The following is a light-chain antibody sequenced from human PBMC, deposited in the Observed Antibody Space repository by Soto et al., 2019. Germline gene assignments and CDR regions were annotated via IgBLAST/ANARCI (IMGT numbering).Light chain of an antibody. Sequence: EYVLTQSPGTLSLSPGERATLSCRASQSVSSNYVAWYQQKVGQPPRLLIYAASSRATGIPDRFSGSGSGTDFTLTISRLEPEDFAIYYCQQYGSSAALTFGGGTKVDIK. CDR1: QSVSSNY. CDR2: AAS. V-gene: IGKV3-20*01. CDR3: QQYGSSAALT. J-gene: IGKJ4*01.